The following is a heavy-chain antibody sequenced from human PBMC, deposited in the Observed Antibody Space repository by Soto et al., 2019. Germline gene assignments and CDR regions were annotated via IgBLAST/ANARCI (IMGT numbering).Heavy chain of an antibody. CDR2: ISGSGGRT. V-gene: IGHV3-23*01. J-gene: IGHJ4*02. D-gene: IGHD6-13*01. CDR3: AKYASSSWSLFDY. Sequence: GGSLRLSCEASGFTFSGSAMSWVRQAPGKGLEWVSGISGSGGRTDYADSVKGRFIISRDNSKNTLYLQMTSLRAEDTAVYYCAKYASSSWSLFDYWGQGTLVTVSS. CDR1: GFTFSGSA.